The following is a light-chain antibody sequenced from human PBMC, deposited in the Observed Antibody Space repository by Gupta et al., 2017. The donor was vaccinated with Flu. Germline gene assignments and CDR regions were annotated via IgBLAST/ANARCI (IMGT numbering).Light chain of an antibody. CDR3: GNWASHTEV. V-gene: IGLV4-60*03. CDR1: SEHRSYI. J-gene: IGLJ3*02. Sequence: QLVLTQSSSASSSLRSSVKLTCTLSSEHRSYIIAWHQQQPGKAPRYLMMLEGSGSYNKGSGIPDRVSGSGSTADRYLTIANLQSEDEADYYCGNWASHTEVFGGGTKLTVL. CDR2: LEGSGSY.